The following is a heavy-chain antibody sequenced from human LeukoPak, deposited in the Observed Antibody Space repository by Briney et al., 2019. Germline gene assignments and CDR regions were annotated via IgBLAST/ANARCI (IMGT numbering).Heavy chain of an antibody. CDR1: GYTFTSYD. D-gene: IGHD3-22*01. J-gene: IGHJ4*02. V-gene: IGHV1-18*01. CDR3: AAGPTYYYDSSGYSYFDY. Sequence: ASVKVSCKASGYTFTSYDISWVRQAPGQGLEWMGWISPYNTNANYAQKLQGRVTMTTDTSTSTAYMELRSLRSDDTAVYYCAAGPTYYYDSSGYSYFDYWGQGTLVTVSS. CDR2: ISPYNTNA.